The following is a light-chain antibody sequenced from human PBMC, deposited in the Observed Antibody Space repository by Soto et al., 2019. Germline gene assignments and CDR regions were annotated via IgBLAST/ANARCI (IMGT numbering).Light chain of an antibody. Sequence: QSVLTQPPSASGTPGQRVTISCSGTTSNIGSNTVNWYQHLPGTAPKLLIYRTDQRPSGIPDRFSGSKYGTSASLDISGLQSEDEADYYCGTWDSSLSALVFGGGTKLTVL. V-gene: IGLV1-44*01. CDR2: RTD. CDR3: GTWDSSLSALV. CDR1: TSNIGSNT. J-gene: IGLJ2*01.